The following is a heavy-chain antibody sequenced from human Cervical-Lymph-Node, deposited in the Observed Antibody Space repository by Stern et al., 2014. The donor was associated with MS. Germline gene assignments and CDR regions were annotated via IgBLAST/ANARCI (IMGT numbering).Heavy chain of an antibody. D-gene: IGHD5-12*01. J-gene: IGHJ6*02. CDR1: WFTFKNYG. CDR3: VKVSGYPRRNVMDV. V-gene: IGHV3-33*03. CDR2: IWYDGTNK. Sequence: VQLVESGGGVVQPGRSLRLSCEGSWFTFKNYGLHWVRQAPGKGLEWVAVIWYDGTNKYYAESVKGRFTISRDNSKNALYLQMNSLRVEDTAVYFCVKVSGYPRRNVMDVWGQGTTVTVSS.